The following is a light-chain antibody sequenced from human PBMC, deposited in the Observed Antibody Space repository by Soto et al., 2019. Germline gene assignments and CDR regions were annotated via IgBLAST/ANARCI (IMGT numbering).Light chain of an antibody. Sequence: DIQMTQSPSTLSASVGDRVTITCRASQTISSWLAWYQQKPGKAPKLLIYKASTLKSGVPSRFSGSGSGTEFTLTISSLQPDDIATYYCQQYHSYSRTFGQGTKVDIK. CDR2: KAS. CDR3: QQYHSYSRT. J-gene: IGKJ1*01. CDR1: QTISSW. V-gene: IGKV1-5*03.